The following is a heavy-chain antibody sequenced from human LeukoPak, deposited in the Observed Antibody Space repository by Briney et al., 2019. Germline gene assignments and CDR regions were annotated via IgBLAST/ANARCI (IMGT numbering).Heavy chain of an antibody. CDR2: IYHSGST. CDR1: GYSISSGYY. V-gene: IGHV4-38-2*02. Sequence: KPSETLSLTCTVSGYSISSGYYWGWIRPPPGKGLEWIGSIYHSGSTYYNPSLKSRVTISVDTSKNQFSLKLSSVTAADTAVYYCARGYDSNYVPYNWFGPWGQGTLVTVSS. CDR3: ARGYDSNYVPYNWFGP. J-gene: IGHJ5*02. D-gene: IGHD4-11*01.